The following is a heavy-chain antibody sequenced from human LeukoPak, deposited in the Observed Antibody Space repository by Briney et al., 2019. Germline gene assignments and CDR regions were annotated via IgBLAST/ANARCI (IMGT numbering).Heavy chain of an antibody. CDR3: ARDRRVGATGVDY. V-gene: IGHV1-2*02. CDR1: GYTFTGYY. Sequence: ASAKVSCKASGYTFTGYYMHWVRQAPGQGLEWMGWINPNSGGTNYAQKFQGRVTMTRDTSISTAYMELSRLRSDDTAVYYCARDRRVGATGVDYWGQGTLVTVSS. CDR2: INPNSGGT. J-gene: IGHJ4*02. D-gene: IGHD1-26*01.